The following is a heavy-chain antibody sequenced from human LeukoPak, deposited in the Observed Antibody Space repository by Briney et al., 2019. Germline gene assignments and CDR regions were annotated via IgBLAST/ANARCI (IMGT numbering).Heavy chain of an antibody. CDR3: ARRLSGSYSDY. J-gene: IGHJ4*02. V-gene: IGHV4-39*01. Sequence: QPSETLSLTCTVSGGSISRNDLWGWIRQPPEKGLEWIATVSHSGSSYYNPSLKSRVTMSVDMSKNQFSLKLTSVTAADTAVYYCARRLSGSYSDYWGQGALVTVSS. CDR2: VSHSGSS. D-gene: IGHD1-26*01. CDR1: GGSISRNDL.